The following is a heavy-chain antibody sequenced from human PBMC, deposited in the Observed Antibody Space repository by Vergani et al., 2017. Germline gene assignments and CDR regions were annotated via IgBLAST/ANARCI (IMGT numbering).Heavy chain of an antibody. CDR2: IDHTGRP. V-gene: IGHV4-34*01. CDR3: ARVNTETNGNLYCYYYLDV. CDR1: GGSFTSYN. J-gene: IGHJ6*03. D-gene: IGHD4-11*01. Sequence: QVQLQQWGGGLLKPSETLSLTCVVNGGSFTSYNWTWIRQSPGEGLEWVCDIDHTGRPDYNRSHKSRLTMSVDKSRNQFSLTLNSVTATDTAIYFCARVNTETNGNLYCYYYLDVWGQGTAVTVS.